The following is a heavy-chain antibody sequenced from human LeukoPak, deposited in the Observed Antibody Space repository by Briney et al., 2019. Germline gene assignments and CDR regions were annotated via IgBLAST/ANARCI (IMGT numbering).Heavy chain of an antibody. CDR2: MNPNSGDT. J-gene: IGHJ4*02. Sequence: ASVTVSCKASGYTFTSYDINWVRQATGQGLEWMGCMNPNSGDTVYAQKSQGRVTMTRNTSTSTAYMEVSSLRSEDTAVYYCARGRYYSILTTYTPPNYWGQGTLVTVSS. CDR3: ARGRYYSILTTYTPPNY. CDR1: GYTFTSYD. V-gene: IGHV1-8*01. D-gene: IGHD3-9*01.